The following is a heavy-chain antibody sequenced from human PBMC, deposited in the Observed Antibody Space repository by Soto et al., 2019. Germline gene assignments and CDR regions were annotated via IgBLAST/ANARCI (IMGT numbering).Heavy chain of an antibody. D-gene: IGHD4-17*01. Sequence: PGGSLRLSCAASGFTFSSYSMNWVRQAPGKGLEWVSSISSSSSYIYYADSVKGRFTISRDNAKNSLYLQMNSLRAEDTAVYYCARGLTVTTSPTGNYWGHGTLVTVSS. CDR2: ISSSSSYI. V-gene: IGHV3-21*01. CDR3: ARGLTVTTSPTGNY. CDR1: GFTFSSYS. J-gene: IGHJ4*01.